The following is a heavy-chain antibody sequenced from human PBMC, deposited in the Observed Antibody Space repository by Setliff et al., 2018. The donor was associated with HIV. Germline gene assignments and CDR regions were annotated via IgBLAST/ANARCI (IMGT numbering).Heavy chain of an antibody. D-gene: IGHD3-22*01. CDR3: ASRVYYYDESRILREEGFVP. V-gene: IGHV4-34*01. Sequence: PSETLSLTCAVYGGPLSGHYWSWIRQPPGQGLEWIGETSHSGKTNYNPSLKSRAAISADTSKKQFSLKLTSVTAADTAVYYCASRVYYYDESRILREEGFVPWGQGTLVTVSS. J-gene: IGHJ5*02. CDR1: GGPLSGHY. CDR2: TSHSGKT.